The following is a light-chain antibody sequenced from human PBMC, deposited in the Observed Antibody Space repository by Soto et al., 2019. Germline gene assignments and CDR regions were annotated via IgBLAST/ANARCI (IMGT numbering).Light chain of an antibody. CDR1: HDISTY. Sequence: DIEVTQSPSSLSASVGDRVTITCRASHDISTYLTWYQHESGKAPKLLIYGASKLEPGVPSRFSGSGSGTSFTLTISGLQPEDIATYFCQQYEALPPTFGGGTRVEIK. CDR2: GAS. CDR3: QQYEALPPT. J-gene: IGKJ4*01. V-gene: IGKV1-33*01.